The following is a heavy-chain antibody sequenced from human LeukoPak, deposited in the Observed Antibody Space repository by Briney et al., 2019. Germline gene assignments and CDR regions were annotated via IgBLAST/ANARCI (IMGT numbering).Heavy chain of an antibody. J-gene: IGHJ4*02. Sequence: SGPTLVNPTPTLTLTCTVSGFSLHTTAMCVSWIRQPPGKAPEWLALNDWDDDKYYSTSLKARITVSKNTSKNQVVLTMTNMDPVDTATYYCARTTIASRIDYWGQGTLVTVSS. V-gene: IGHV2-70*01. CDR2: NDWDDDK. D-gene: IGHD2-21*01. CDR3: ARTTIASRIDY. CDR1: GFSLHTTAMC.